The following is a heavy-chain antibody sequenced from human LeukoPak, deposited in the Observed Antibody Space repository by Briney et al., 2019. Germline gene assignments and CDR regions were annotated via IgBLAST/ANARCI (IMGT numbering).Heavy chain of an antibody. V-gene: IGHV4-39*01. CDR1: GGSISSSSYY. Sequence: SETLSLTCTVSGGSISSSSYYWGWIRQPPGKGLEWIGSIYYSGSTYYNPSLKSRVTISVDPSKNQFSLKLSSVTAADTAVYYCARHQKYTAMISGYYAMDVWGQGTTVTVSS. CDR3: ARHQKYTAMISGYYAMDV. D-gene: IGHD5-18*01. CDR2: IYYSGST. J-gene: IGHJ6*02.